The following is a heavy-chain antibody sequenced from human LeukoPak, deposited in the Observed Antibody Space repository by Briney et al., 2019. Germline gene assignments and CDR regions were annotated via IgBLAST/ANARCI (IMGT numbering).Heavy chain of an antibody. J-gene: IGHJ3*02. CDR1: GFTFSSYW. CDR2: INPDGSNT. Sequence: PGGSLRLSCAASGFTFSSYWMHWARQAPGKGLVWVSRINPDGSNTKYADSVKGRFTISRDNAKNTLYLQMNSLRGKDTAVYYCARDRDYYDSSGSHYDASDIWGQGTMVTVSP. D-gene: IGHD3-22*01. V-gene: IGHV3-74*01. CDR3: ARDRDYYDSSGSHYDASDI.